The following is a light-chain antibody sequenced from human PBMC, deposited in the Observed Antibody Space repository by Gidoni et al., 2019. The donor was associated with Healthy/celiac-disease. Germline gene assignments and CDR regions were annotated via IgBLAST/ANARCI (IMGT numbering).Light chain of an antibody. CDR1: QGISIW. Sequence: DSPSTPSPSSVSASGGDSVPITWRASQGISIWSAWYQQKPGTAPKLLIYAASSFQSVVPSRFSGSGAGTDFTLTISSLQPEDFATYYCQQANSFPLTFGGGTKVEIK. CDR3: QQANSFPLT. CDR2: AAS. J-gene: IGKJ4*01. V-gene: IGKV1-12*01.